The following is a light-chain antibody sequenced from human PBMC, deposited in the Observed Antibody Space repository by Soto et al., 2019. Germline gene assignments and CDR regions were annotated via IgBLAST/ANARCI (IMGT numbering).Light chain of an antibody. CDR1: SGHSTYA. CDR3: QTWGTGTWV. CDR2: LNSDGSH. Sequence: QPVLTQSPSASASLGASVKLTYTLSSGHSTYAIAWHQQQPEKGPRYLMNLNSDGSHSKGDGIPDRFSGSSSGAERYLTISSLQSEDEADYYCQTWGTGTWVFGGGTKLTVL. J-gene: IGLJ3*02. V-gene: IGLV4-69*01.